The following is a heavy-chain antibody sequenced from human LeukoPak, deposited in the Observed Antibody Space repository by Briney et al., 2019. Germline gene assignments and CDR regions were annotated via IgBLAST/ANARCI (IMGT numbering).Heavy chain of an antibody. CDR1: GGSISSGGYS. V-gene: IGHV4-30-2*01. Sequence: SETLSLTCAVSGGSISSGGYSWSWIRQPPGKGLEWIGYIYHSGSTYYNPSLKSRVTISVDRSKNQFSLKLSSVTAADTAVYYCARGYATDYGDGYYFDYWGQGTLVTVSS. J-gene: IGHJ4*02. D-gene: IGHD4-17*01. CDR3: ARGYATDYGDGYYFDY. CDR2: IYHSGST.